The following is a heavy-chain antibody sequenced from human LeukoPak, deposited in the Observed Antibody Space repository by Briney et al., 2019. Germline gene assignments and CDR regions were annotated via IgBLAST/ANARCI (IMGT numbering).Heavy chain of an antibody. V-gene: IGHV3-48*03. CDR2: ISSSGSTI. CDR3: ARDCSGGSCYRRYYYYMDV. Sequence: PGGSLRLSCAASGFTFSSYEMNWVRQAPGKGLEWVSYISSSGSTIYYADSVKGRFTISRDNAKNSLYLQMNSLRAEDTAVYYCARDCSGGSCYRRYYYYMDVWGKGTTVTVSS. D-gene: IGHD2-15*01. CDR1: GFTFSSYE. J-gene: IGHJ6*03.